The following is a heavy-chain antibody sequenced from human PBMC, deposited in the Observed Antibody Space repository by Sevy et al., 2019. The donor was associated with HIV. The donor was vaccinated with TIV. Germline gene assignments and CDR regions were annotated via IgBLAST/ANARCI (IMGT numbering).Heavy chain of an antibody. V-gene: IGHV6-1*01. Sequence: KQSQTLSLTCAISGDSVSSNSVAWNWIRQSPSRGLEWLGRTYYRSTWHNDYAVSVKSRITIKPDTSKNQFSLQLNSVTPEDTAVYYCARTTSGWFDYWGQGTPVTVSS. CDR1: GDSVSSNSVA. CDR2: TYYRSTWHN. D-gene: IGHD6-19*01. J-gene: IGHJ4*02. CDR3: ARTTSGWFDY.